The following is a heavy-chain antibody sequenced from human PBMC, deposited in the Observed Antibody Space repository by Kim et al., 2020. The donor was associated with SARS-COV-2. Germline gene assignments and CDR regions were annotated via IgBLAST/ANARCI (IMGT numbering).Heavy chain of an antibody. Sequence: SETLSLTCTVSGGSISSYYWTWIRQPPGKGLEWIGYVHYSGSTNYNPSLKSRVTISVDTSKNQLSLKLTSVTAADTAVYYCARVRVLPASIDPWGQGTLVTISS. D-gene: IGHD2-2*01. CDR2: VHYSGST. CDR3: ARVRVLPASIDP. CDR1: GGSISSYY. V-gene: IGHV4-59*01. J-gene: IGHJ5*02.